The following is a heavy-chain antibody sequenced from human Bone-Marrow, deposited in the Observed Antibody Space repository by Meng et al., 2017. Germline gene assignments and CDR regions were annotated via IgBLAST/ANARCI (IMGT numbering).Heavy chain of an antibody. Sequence: QVQLVQAGAEVKKPGSSVKFSCKASGGTLSSYAISWVRQAPGQGLEWMGGIIPIFGTANYAQKFQGRVTITADESTSTAYMELSSLRSEDTAVYYCARNNWNDVVTPFDYWGQGTLVTVSS. D-gene: IGHD1-1*01. V-gene: IGHV1-69*01. CDR3: ARNNWNDVVTPFDY. J-gene: IGHJ4*02. CDR2: IIPIFGTA. CDR1: GGTLSSYA.